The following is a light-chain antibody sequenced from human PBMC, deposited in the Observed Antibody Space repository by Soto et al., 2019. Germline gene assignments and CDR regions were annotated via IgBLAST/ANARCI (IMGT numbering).Light chain of an antibody. CDR1: SSNIGSDT. CDR2: RSN. V-gene: IGLV1-44*01. CDR3: ASWDASLNGWV. Sequence: QSVLTQPPSASGTPGQRVTISCSGSSSNIGSDTVNWYQQLPGTAPKLLIHRSNQRPSGAPGRFSGSKSGTSASLAISGLQPEDEADYHCASWDASLNGWVFGGGTKLTVL. J-gene: IGLJ3*02.